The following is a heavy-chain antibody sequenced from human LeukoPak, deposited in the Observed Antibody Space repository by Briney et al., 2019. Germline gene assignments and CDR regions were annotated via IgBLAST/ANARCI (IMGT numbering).Heavy chain of an antibody. CDR2: ISGSGDST. Sequence: GGSLRLSCAGSGFTFSSNAMSWVRQAPGKGLEGVSGISGSGDSTYYADSVKGRFTISRDNSKNTLYLQMNSLRVEDTAVYHCARGADSSGYSRFEYWGQGTLVTVSS. V-gene: IGHV3-23*01. D-gene: IGHD3-22*01. CDR3: ARGADSSGYSRFEY. J-gene: IGHJ4*02. CDR1: GFTFSSNA.